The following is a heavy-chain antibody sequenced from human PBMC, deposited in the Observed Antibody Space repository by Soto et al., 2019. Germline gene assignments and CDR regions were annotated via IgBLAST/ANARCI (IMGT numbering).Heavy chain of an antibody. CDR1: GYTFTSYG. J-gene: IGHJ3*02. CDR3: ARGYYVWGKEAFDI. D-gene: IGHD3-16*01. V-gene: IGHV1-18*01. Sequence: ASVKVSCKASGYTFTSYGISWVRQAPGQGLEWMGWISAYNGNTNYAQKLQGRVTMTTDRSTSTAYMELRSLRSDDTAVYYCARGYYVWGKEAFDIWGQGTMVTVSS. CDR2: ISAYNGNT.